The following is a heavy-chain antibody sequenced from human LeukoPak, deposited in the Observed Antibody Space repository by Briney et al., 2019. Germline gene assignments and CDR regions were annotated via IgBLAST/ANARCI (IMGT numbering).Heavy chain of an antibody. CDR2: ISYDGSSK. V-gene: IGHV3-30-3*01. CDR3: AKELSNYYDFWGAYSSDGLDV. J-gene: IGHJ6*02. Sequence: PGRSLRLSCAASGFTFSSYAMHWVRQAPGKGLEWVAVISYDGSSKYYADSVKGRFTISRDNSKNTLYLQMNSLRAEDTAVYYCAKELSNYYDFWGAYSSDGLDVWGQGTTVTVSS. D-gene: IGHD3-3*01. CDR1: GFTFSSYA.